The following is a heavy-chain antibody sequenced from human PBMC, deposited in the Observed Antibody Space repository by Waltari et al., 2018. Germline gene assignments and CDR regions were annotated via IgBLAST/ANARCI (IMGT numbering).Heavy chain of an antibody. CDR2: IYSTGGT. V-gene: IGHV3-53*01. J-gene: IGHJ4*02. Sequence: EVQLVESGGGLIQPGGSLRLSCAASGFPASNTYMSWVRQAPGKGREWVSLIYSTGGTAYADSVKGRFTISRDNSKNTLYLQMNSLRADDTAVYYCATRMVLAARNWGQGTLVTVSS. CDR3: ATRMVLAARN. CDR1: GFPASNTY. D-gene: IGHD6-6*01.